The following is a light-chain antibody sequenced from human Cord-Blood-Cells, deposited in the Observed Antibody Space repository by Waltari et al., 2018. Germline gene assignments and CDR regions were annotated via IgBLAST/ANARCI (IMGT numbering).Light chain of an antibody. Sequence: QSALTQPASVSGSPGQSITIPCPGTSSDVGGYNYASWYQQHPGKAPKLMIYEVSNRPSGVSNRFSGSKSGNTASLTISGLQAEDEADYYCSSYTSSSTLVFGTGTKVTVL. CDR3: SSYTSSSTLV. CDR2: EVS. V-gene: IGLV2-14*01. CDR1: SSDVGGYNY. J-gene: IGLJ1*01.